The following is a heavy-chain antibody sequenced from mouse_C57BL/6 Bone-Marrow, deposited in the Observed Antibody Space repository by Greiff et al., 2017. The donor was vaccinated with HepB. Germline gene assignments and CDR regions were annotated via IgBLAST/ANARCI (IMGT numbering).Heavy chain of an antibody. CDR1: GYTFTSYT. D-gene: IGHD1-1*01. Sequence: VQLQQSGAELARPGASVKMSCKASGYTFTSYTMHWVKQRPGQGLEWIGYINPSSGYTKYNQKFKDKATLTADKSSSTAYMQLSSLTSEDSAVYYCAKDYYGSSYGYWGQGTTLTVSS. V-gene: IGHV1-4*01. CDR2: INPSSGYT. CDR3: AKDYYGSSYGY. J-gene: IGHJ2*01.